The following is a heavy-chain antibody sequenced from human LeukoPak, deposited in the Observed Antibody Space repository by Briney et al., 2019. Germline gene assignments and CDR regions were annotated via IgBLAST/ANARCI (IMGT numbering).Heavy chain of an antibody. J-gene: IGHJ5*02. CDR1: GITFSSYA. Sequence: GGSLRLSCAASGITFSSYAMHWVRQAPGKGLEWVAVISYDGSNKYYADSVKGRFTISRDNSMNTLYLEMNSLRAEDTAVYYCARERERFLNLWGQGTLVTVSS. V-gene: IGHV3-30*04. D-gene: IGHD3-3*01. CDR2: ISYDGSNK. CDR3: ARERERFLNL.